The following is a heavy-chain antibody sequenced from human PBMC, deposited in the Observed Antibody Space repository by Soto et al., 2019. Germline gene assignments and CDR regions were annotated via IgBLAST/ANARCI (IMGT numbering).Heavy chain of an antibody. D-gene: IGHD3-22*01. J-gene: IGHJ4*02. CDR3: ASTRMIVAHFDS. CDR1: SGSIDNVYW. V-gene: IGHV4-4*02. CDR2: IHHGGST. Sequence: SETLSLTCAVSSGSIDNVYWWSWVRQSPGKGLEWIGNIHHGGSTIYNPSLKSRVSISVDTSKNQFSLKLSSVTAADTAVYYCASTRMIVAHFDSWGQGTLVTVSS.